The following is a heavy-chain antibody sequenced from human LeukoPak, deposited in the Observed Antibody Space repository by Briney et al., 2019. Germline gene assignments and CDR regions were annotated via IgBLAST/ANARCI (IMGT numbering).Heavy chain of an antibody. J-gene: IGHJ6*03. CDR1: RFTFSDYY. CDR3: ARGVECSSTSCYFSYYYYMDV. V-gene: IGHV3-11*01. Sequence: PGGALRLSCAASRFTFSDYYMSWIRQAPGKGLEWGSYISSSGSTIYYADSVKGRFTISRDNAKNSLYLQMNSLRAEDTAVYYCARGVECSSTSCYFSYYYYMDVWGKGTTVTISS. D-gene: IGHD2-2*01. CDR2: ISSSGSTI.